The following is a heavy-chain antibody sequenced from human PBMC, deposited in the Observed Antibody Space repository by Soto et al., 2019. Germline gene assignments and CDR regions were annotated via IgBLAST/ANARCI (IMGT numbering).Heavy chain of an antibody. V-gene: IGHV4-31*03. Sequence: SQTLSLTCTVSGGSISSGGYYWSWIRQHPGKGLEWIGYIYYSGSTYYNPPLKSRVTISVDTSKNQFSLKLSSVTAADTAVYYCARTPPTTNYYYYGMDVWGQGTTVTVSS. J-gene: IGHJ6*02. D-gene: IGHD1-1*01. CDR3: ARTPPTTNYYYYGMDV. CDR2: IYYSGST. CDR1: GGSISSGGYY.